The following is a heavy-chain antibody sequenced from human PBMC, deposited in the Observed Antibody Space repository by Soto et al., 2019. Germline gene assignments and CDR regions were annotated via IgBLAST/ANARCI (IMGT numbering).Heavy chain of an antibody. J-gene: IGHJ6*02. D-gene: IGHD2-2*01. CDR3: ARDGILGYCSSTSCYRYSGLDV. Sequence: PSETLALACTVSGGSIRSYYVSWIRQPAGKGLEWVGRIYTSGSTNYNPSLKSRVTMSVDTSKNQFSLKLSSVTAADTAVYYCARDGILGYCSSTSCYRYSGLDVWGQRTTVTVYS. CDR1: GGSIRSYY. V-gene: IGHV4-4*07. CDR2: IYTSGST.